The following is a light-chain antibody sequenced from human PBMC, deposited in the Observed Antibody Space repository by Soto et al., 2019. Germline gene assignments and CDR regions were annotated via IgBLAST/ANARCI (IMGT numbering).Light chain of an antibody. V-gene: IGKV3-20*01. J-gene: IGKJ1*01. CDR1: QSLSSNS. Sequence: VLAQSPGTQYLSPGEGAALSCRASQSLSSNSLAWYQHKPGQAPRLLIYGASSKATGVPDRFYGTGSGTDFTLTISRLEPEDFAVYYCQQYGSSPPWTFGQGTKVDI. CDR3: QQYGSSPPWT. CDR2: GAS.